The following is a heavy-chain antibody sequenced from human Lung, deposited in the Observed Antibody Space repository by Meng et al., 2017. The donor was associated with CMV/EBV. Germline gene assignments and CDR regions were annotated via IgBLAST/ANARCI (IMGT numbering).Heavy chain of an antibody. D-gene: IGHD3-3*01. CDR2: ISAYNGNT. J-gene: IGHJ5*02. CDR3: ARGIVYDFWSGTQGWFDP. CDR1: GYTFTSYG. V-gene: IGHV1-18*01. Sequence: ASVKVSCKASGYTFTSYGISWVRQAPGQGLEWMGWISAYNGNTNYAQKLQSRVTMTTDTSTSTAYMELRSLRSDDTAVYYCARGIVYDFWSGTQGWFDPWGQGTLVTVSS.